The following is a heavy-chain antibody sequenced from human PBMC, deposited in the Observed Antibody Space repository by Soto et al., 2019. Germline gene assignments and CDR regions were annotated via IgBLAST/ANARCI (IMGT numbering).Heavy chain of an antibody. J-gene: IGHJ4*02. CDR1: GFTFSSDA. D-gene: IGHD3-22*01. CDR3: AKVSLYYYDSSGPH. V-gene: IGHV3-23*01. CDR2: ISGSGGST. Sequence: LRLSCAASGFTFSSDAMSWVRTATGKGLEWVSAISGSGGSTYYADSVKGRFTISRDNSKNTLYRQMNSLRAEDTAVYYCAKVSLYYYDSSGPHWGQGTLGTVS.